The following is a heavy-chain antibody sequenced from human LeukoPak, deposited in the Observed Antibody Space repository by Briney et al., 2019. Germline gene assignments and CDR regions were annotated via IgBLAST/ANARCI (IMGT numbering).Heavy chain of an antibody. D-gene: IGHD1-26*01. Sequence: GGSLRLSCAASGFTFSSYGMSWVRQAPGKGLEWVSAISGSGGSTYYADSVKGRFTISRDNSKNTLYLQMNSLRAEDTAVYYCAGDPYSGTYGDTYYYYMDVWGKGTTVTISS. CDR3: AGDPYSGTYGDTYYYYMDV. J-gene: IGHJ6*03. CDR2: ISGSGGST. V-gene: IGHV3-23*01. CDR1: GFTFSSYG.